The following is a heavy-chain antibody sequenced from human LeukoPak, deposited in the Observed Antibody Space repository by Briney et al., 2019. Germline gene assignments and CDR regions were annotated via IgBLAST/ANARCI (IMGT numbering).Heavy chain of an antibody. J-gene: IGHJ4*02. CDR1: GGSFSDYY. Sequence: ASETLSLTCAVHGGSFSDYYWTWIRQPPGKGLEWIGEINHSGRTNYNPSLESRVIISVDTSKNQFSLRVNSVTAADTAVYYCARGTNLYDTSGRLDSWGQGILVTVSS. V-gene: IGHV4-34*01. CDR3: ARGTNLYDTSGRLDS. CDR2: INHSGRT. D-gene: IGHD3-22*01.